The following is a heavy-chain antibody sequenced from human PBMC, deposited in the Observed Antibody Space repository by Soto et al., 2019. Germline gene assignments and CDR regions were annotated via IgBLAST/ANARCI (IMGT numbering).Heavy chain of an antibody. CDR2: INAGNGNT. CDR3: ARSAYASRGYSYGDFDY. D-gene: IGHD5-18*01. V-gene: IGHV1-3*01. Sequence: ASVKVSCKASGYTFTSYAMHWVRQAPGQRLEWMGWINAGNGNTKFSQKFQGRVTITRDTSASTAYMELSSLRSEDTVVYYCARSAYASRGYSYGDFDYWGQGTLVTVSS. CDR1: GYTFTSYA. J-gene: IGHJ4*02.